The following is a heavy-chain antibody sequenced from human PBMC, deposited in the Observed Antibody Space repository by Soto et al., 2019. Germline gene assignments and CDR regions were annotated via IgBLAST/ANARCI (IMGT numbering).Heavy chain of an antibody. D-gene: IGHD3-10*01. CDR3: ARVMSRGPGNY. CDR1: GGSFSGYY. J-gene: IGHJ4*02. Sequence: SETLSLTCAVYGGSFSGYYWSWIRQPPGKGLEWIGEINHSGSTNYNPSLKSRVTISVDTSKNQFSLKLSSVTAADTAVYYCARVMSRGPGNYWGQGTLVTVSS. CDR2: INHSGST. V-gene: IGHV4-34*01.